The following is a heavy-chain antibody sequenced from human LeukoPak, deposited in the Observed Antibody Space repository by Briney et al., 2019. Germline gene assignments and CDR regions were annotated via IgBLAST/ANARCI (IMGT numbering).Heavy chain of an antibody. CDR1: GFTVSNNF. CDR3: ARANYYNSGAYWGLDYYYYNMDV. J-gene: IGHJ6*02. D-gene: IGHD3-10*01. CDR2: IHSSGST. V-gene: IGHV3-53*01. Sequence: PGGSLRLSCAASGFTVSNNFLTWVRQAPGKGLEWVSLIHSSGSTYYADSVRGRFTVSRDNSKNTLYLQMNSLRAEDSAVYYCARANYYNSGAYWGLDYYYYNMDVWGQGTTVTVSS.